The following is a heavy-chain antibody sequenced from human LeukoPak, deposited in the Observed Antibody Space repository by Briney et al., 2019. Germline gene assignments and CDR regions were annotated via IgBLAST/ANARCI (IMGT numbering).Heavy chain of an antibody. CDR1: GGSISSYY. D-gene: IGHD3-3*01. J-gene: IGHJ4*02. Sequence: SETLSLTCAVSGGSISSYYWSWIRQPPGKGLEWIGYIYYSGSTNYNPSLKSRVTISVDTSKNQFSLKLSSVTAADTAVYYCARGKAITIFGVVIFDYFDYWGQGTLVTVPS. V-gene: IGHV4-59*01. CDR3: ARGKAITIFGVVIFDYFDY. CDR2: IYYSGST.